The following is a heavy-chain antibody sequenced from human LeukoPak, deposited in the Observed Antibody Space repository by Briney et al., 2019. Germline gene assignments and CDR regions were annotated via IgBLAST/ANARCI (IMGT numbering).Heavy chain of an antibody. CDR2: MNPNSGNT. V-gene: IGHV1-8*02. Sequence: GASVKVSCKASGYTFTSYGISWVRQAPGQGLEWMGWMNPNSGNTGYAQKFQGRVTMTRNTSISTAYMELSSLRSEDTAVYYCARTVAGINYFDYWGQGTLVTVSS. D-gene: IGHD6-19*01. J-gene: IGHJ4*02. CDR1: GYTFTSYG. CDR3: ARTVAGINYFDY.